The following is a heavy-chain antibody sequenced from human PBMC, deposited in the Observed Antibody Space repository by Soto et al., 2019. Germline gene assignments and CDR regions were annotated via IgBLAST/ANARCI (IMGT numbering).Heavy chain of an antibody. CDR2: IDEDGSEK. V-gene: IGHV3-7*01. Sequence: GGSLRLSCAASGFSFSAYWMTWVRQAPGKGLEWVANIDEDGSEKNFVDSVKGRFTMSRDNVKNSLYLQMSSLRDEDTAVYYCATYRSSSPSARFGYWGQGTLVTVSS. D-gene: IGHD6-6*01. J-gene: IGHJ4*02. CDR3: ATYRSSSPSARFGY. CDR1: GFSFSAYW.